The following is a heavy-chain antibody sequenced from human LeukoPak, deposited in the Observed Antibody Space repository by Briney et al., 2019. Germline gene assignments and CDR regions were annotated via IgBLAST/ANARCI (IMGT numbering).Heavy chain of an antibody. CDR2: IYYSGST. CDR3: ARLDNTPGFRLLEWLLFDY. D-gene: IGHD3-3*01. CDR1: GGSISSSSYY. V-gene: IGHV4-39*01. J-gene: IGHJ4*02. Sequence: SETLSLTCTVSGGSISSSSYYWGWIRQPPGKGLEWIGSIYYSGSTYYNPSLKSRVTISVDRSKNQFSLKLSSVTAADTAVYYCARLDNTPGFRLLEWLLFDYWGQGTLVTVSS.